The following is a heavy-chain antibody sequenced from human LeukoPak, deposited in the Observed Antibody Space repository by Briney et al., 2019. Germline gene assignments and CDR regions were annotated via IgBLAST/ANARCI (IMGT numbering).Heavy chain of an antibody. V-gene: IGHV1-24*01. CDR2: FDPEDGET. CDR3: ATFGVPYYYGSGSTNYFDY. CDR1: RYTLTELS. Sequence: GPSVNVSCKVSRYTLTELSMHWVRHAPGKGLECMVGFDPEDGETIYAQKFQGRVTMTEDTSTDTAYMELSSLGSEDTAVYYCATFGVPYYYGSGSTNYFDYWGQGTLVSVS. J-gene: IGHJ4*02. D-gene: IGHD3-10*01.